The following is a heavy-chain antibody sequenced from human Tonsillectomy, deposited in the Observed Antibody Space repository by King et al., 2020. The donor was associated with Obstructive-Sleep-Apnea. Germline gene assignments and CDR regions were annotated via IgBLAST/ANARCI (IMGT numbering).Heavy chain of an antibody. CDR2: IYFSGST. V-gene: IGHV4-59*01. J-gene: IGHJ4*02. D-gene: IGHD5-12*01. CDR3: ARGVVATIFDY. Sequence: QLQESGPGLVKPSETLSLTCTVSGGSISSFYWNWIRQPPGQGLEWIGYIYFSGSTNYNPSLKSRVTISVDTSKNQFSLKLSSVTAADTAVYYCARGVVATIFDYWGQGTLVTVSS. CDR1: GGSISSFY.